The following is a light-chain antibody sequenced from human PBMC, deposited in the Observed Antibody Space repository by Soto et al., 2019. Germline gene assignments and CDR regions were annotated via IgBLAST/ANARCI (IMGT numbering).Light chain of an antibody. CDR3: CSYAGSYTLV. Sequence: QSVLTQPPSASGSLGQSVTIPCTGTSSDVGAYDYVSWYQQHPGKAPKLVIYGVTERPSGVPDRFSGSKSGNTASLTVSGLQSEDEADYYCCSYAGSYTLVFGGGTKLTVL. CDR2: GVT. V-gene: IGLV2-8*01. J-gene: IGLJ2*01. CDR1: SSDVGAYDY.